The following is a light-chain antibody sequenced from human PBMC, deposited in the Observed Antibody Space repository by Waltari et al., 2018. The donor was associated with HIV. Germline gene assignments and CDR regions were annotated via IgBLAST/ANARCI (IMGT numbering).Light chain of an antibody. CDR3: CSYAGSYSFVV. J-gene: IGLJ2*01. V-gene: IGLV2-11*01. Sequence: QSALTQPRPVSGSPGHSVTISCAGTSRDLAGYNYVSWYQQHPGKAPKLIIYNVNKRPSGVPDRFSGSKSGNPASLTISGLQAEDEADYYCCSYAGSYSFVVFGGGTKLTVL. CDR1: SRDLAGYNY. CDR2: NVN.